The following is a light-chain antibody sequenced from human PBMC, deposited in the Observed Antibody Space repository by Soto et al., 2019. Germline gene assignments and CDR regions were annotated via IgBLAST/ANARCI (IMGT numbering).Light chain of an antibody. V-gene: IGLV2-8*01. J-gene: IGLJ3*02. CDR2: EVS. CDR1: SSDVGAYNY. CDR3: TSYAGNNIWV. Sequence: QSALTQPPSASGSPGQSVTISCTGTSSDVGAYNYVSWYQQYPGKAPKLMIYEVSTRPSGVPDRFSGSKSGKTASLTVSGLQPEDEADYYCTSYAGNNIWVFGGGTKLTVL.